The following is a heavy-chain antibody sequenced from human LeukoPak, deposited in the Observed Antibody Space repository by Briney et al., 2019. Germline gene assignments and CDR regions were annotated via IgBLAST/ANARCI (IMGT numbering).Heavy chain of an antibody. CDR3: ARPPPKKEMATTEGDY. J-gene: IGHJ4*02. CDR2: ISSSSSYI. V-gene: IGHV3-21*01. CDR1: GFTFSTYS. Sequence: PGGSLRLSCVVSGFTFSTYSMSWVRQAPGKGLEWVSSISSSSSYIFYADSLKGRFTVSRDNAKNSLYLQMNSLRAEDTAVYYCARPPPKKEMATTEGDYWGQGTLVTVSS. D-gene: IGHD5-24*01.